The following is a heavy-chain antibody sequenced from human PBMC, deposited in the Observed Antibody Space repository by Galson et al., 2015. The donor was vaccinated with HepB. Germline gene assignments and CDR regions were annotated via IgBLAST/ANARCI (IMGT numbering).Heavy chain of an antibody. V-gene: IGHV1-3*01. J-gene: IGHJ5*02. D-gene: IGHD2/OR15-2a*01. Sequence: SVKVSCKASGYTFTRSTLHWVRQAPGQRLEWMGWINAGKGNTKFSEKFQGRVTITRDTSATTGYMELSSLRSEDTAVYYCARDFKFYFESNTHSGVSYNWFDPWGQGTLVIVSS. CDR3: ARDFKFYFESNTHSGVSYNWFDP. CDR1: GYTFTRST. CDR2: INAGKGNT.